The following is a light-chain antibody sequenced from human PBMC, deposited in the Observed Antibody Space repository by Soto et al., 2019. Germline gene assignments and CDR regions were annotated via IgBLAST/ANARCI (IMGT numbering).Light chain of an antibody. CDR3: QQHNNWPPIT. V-gene: IGKV3-15*01. J-gene: IGKJ5*01. Sequence: EILMTRSSATLAVSPGEEATLSWRASQMYSSNLACYQKKPGQAHRLLIYVASTRATGIPPRFSGSGSGTELTLPISSLKSEDFPVSYCQQHNNWPPITVGQGTQREIK. CDR2: VAS. CDR1: QMYSSN.